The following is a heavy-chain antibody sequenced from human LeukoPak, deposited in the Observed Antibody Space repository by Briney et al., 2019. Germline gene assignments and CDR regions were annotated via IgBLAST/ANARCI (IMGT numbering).Heavy chain of an antibody. CDR2: IRNDGTNK. CDR3: TKETRGFDC. V-gene: IGHV3-30*02. Sequence: TGGSLRLSCAASGFTFSSYGMHWVRQAPGKGLEWVAFIRNDGTNKYYADSVEGRFTISRDNSKNTLFVQMNSLRPEDTAVYYCTKETRGFDCWGQGTLVTVSS. CDR1: GFTFSSYG. J-gene: IGHJ4*02.